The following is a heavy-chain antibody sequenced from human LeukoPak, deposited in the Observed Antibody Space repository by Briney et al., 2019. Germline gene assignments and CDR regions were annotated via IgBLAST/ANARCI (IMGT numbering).Heavy chain of an antibody. CDR1: GFTFSSYA. CDR2: ISYDGSNK. V-gene: IGHV3-30*04. J-gene: IGHJ4*02. CDR3: AGRAVAGFDY. Sequence: PGGSLRPSCAASGFTFSSYAMHWVRQAPGKGLEWVAVISYDGSNKYYADSVKGRFTISRDNSKNTLYLQMNSLRAEDTAVYYCAGRAVAGFDYWGQGTLVTVSS. D-gene: IGHD6-19*01.